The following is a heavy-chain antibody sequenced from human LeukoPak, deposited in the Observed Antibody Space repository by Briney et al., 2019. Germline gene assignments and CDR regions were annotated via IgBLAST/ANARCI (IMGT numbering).Heavy chain of an antibody. V-gene: IGHV4-4*02. CDR3: AREIVGGFNPGAY. D-gene: IGHD1-14*01. CDR2: IHRSGST. CDR1: PDSTTSNF. J-gene: IGHJ4*02. Sequence: SETLSLTCTVSPDSTTSNFWSWVRQPPGKGLEWNGEIHRSGSTNYNPSLQSRVTISIDRSKNQIALELSSVTAADTAVYYCAREIVGGFNPGAYWGQGTLVTVSS.